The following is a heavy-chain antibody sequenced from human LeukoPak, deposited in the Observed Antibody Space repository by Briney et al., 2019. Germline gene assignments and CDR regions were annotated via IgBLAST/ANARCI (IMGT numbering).Heavy chain of an antibody. Sequence: ASVKVSCKASGYSFTGYYIHWVRQAPGQGLEWMGWINPNSGGTKYAQKFQGRVTMTRDTSITTAYMELSRLRSDDSAVYYCARADYYDSGDYSAPFGSWGQGTLITVSS. V-gene: IGHV1-2*02. J-gene: IGHJ4*02. CDR3: ARADYYDSGDYSAPFGS. CDR2: INPNSGGT. D-gene: IGHD3-22*01. CDR1: GYSFTGYY.